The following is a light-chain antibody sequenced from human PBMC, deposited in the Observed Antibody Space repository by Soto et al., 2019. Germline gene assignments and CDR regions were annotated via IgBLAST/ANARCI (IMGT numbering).Light chain of an antibody. CDR1: RSDGGGYNY. Sequence: QSAPTQPPSASGSPGQSVTFSCTGTRSDGGGYNYVSWYQQYPGKAPKLMIYEVYKRPSGVPDRFSGSKSGNTASLTVSGLQPEEEADYYCSAYAGRSTWVFGGGTKVTVL. V-gene: IGLV2-8*01. CDR3: SAYAGRSTWV. CDR2: EVY. J-gene: IGLJ2*01.